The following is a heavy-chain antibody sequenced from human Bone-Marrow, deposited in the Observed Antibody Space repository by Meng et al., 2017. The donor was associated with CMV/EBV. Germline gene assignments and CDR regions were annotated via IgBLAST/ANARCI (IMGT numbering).Heavy chain of an antibody. CDR1: GVIFSSYA. Sequence: GVSLRLSCAASGVIFSSYAMHWVRQAPGKGLEWVAVISYDGSNKYYADSVKGRFTISRDNSKNTLYLQMNSLRAEDTAVYYCARGSIRFDPWGQGTLVTVSS. CDR3: ARGSIRFDP. V-gene: IGHV3-30*04. J-gene: IGHJ5*02. D-gene: IGHD2-21*01. CDR2: ISYDGSNK.